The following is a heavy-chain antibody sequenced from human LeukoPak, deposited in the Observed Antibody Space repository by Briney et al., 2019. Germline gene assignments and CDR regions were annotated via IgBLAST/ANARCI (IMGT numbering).Heavy chain of an antibody. D-gene: IGHD2-15*01. CDR1: GYSFTSYW. CDR2: IYPGDSDT. Sequence: GESLKISCKGSGYSFTSYWIGWVRQMPGKGLEWMGIIYPGDSDTRYSPSFQGQVTISADKSISTAYLQWSSLKASDTAMYYCARRNCSGGSCYYPWLDTWGQGTMVTVSS. CDR3: ARRNCSGGSCYYPWLDT. V-gene: IGHV5-51*01. J-gene: IGHJ5*02.